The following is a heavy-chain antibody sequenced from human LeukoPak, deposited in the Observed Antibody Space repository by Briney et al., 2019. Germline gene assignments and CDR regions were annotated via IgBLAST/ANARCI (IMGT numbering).Heavy chain of an antibody. Sequence: PGGSLRLSCEASGFTFSDYSMDWFRHAPGKGLDWVGRIRNKANSYKTEYAASVKGRFIISRDDSKSFLYLQMNSLKTEDTAIYYCSRALTDSGQGTLVTVSS. J-gene: IGHJ4*02. V-gene: IGHV3-72*01. CDR3: SRALTD. CDR1: GFTFSDYS. CDR2: IRNKANSYKT.